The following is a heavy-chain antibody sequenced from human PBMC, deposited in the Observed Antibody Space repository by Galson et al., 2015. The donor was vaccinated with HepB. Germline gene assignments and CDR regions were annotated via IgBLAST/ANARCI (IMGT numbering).Heavy chain of an antibody. CDR3: ARGSELAGDLDAFDI. CDR1: GYTFTGYY. J-gene: IGHJ3*02. CDR2: INPNSGGT. Sequence: SVKVSCKASGYTFTGYYMHWVRQAPGQGLEWMGWINPNSGGTNYAQKFQGWVTMTRDTSISTAYMELSRLRSDDTAVYYCARGSELAGDLDAFDIWGQGTMVTVSS. V-gene: IGHV1-2*04. D-gene: IGHD3-10*01.